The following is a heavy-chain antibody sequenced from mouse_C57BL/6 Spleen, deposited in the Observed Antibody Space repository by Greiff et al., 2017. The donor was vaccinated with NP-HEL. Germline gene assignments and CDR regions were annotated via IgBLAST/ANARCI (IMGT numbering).Heavy chain of an antibody. Sequence: VKLMESGPGLVQPSQSLSITCTVSGFSLTSYGVHWVRQSPGKGLEWLGVIWSGGSTDYNAAFISRLSISKDNSKSQVFFKMNSLQADDTAIYYCARNTYYGSVYAMDYWGQGTSVTVSS. V-gene: IGHV2-2*01. CDR2: IWSGGST. CDR1: GFSLTSYG. J-gene: IGHJ4*01. D-gene: IGHD1-1*01. CDR3: ARNTYYGSVYAMDY.